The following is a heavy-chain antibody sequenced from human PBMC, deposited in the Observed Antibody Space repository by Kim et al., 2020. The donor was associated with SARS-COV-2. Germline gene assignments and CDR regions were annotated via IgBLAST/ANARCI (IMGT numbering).Heavy chain of an antibody. CDR3: ARGVYNSGWYEDY. D-gene: IGHD6-19*01. J-gene: IGHJ4*02. Sequence: YAQKFQGRVTMTRDTSIRTAYMELSRLTSDDTAVYFCARGVYNSGWYEDYWGQGTLVTVSS. V-gene: IGHV1-2*02.